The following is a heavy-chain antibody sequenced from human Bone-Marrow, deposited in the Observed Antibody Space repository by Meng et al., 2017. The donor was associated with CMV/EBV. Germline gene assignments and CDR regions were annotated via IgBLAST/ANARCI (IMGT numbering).Heavy chain of an antibody. CDR3: ARQGPVVPAAIRNYYYGMDV. J-gene: IGHJ6*02. Sequence: KVSCKGSGYSFTSYWIGWVRQMPGKGLEWMGIIYPGDSDTRYSPSFQGQVTISADKSISTAYLQWSSLKASDTAMYYCARQGPVVPAAIRNYYYGMDVWGQGPTVTVSS. CDR1: GYSFTSYW. CDR2: IYPGDSDT. V-gene: IGHV5-51*01. D-gene: IGHD2-2*02.